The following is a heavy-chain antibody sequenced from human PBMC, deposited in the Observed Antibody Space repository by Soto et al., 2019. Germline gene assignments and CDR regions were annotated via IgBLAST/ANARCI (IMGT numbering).Heavy chain of an antibody. V-gene: IGHV1-46*01. CDR2: INPSGDSR. CDR3: ARAPIRQLASYYYYGMDV. CDR1: GFSFSDYF. J-gene: IGHJ6*02. D-gene: IGHD6-6*01. Sequence: EASVKVSCKASGFSFSDYFMHWVRQAPGQGLEWMGIINPSGDSRNYAQKLQGRVTMTTDTSTSTAYMELRSLRSDDTAVYYCARAPIRQLASYYYYGMDVWGQGTTVTVSS.